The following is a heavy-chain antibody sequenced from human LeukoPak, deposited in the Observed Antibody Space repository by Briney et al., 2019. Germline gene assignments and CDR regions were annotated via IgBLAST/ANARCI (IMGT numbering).Heavy chain of an antibody. CDR1: GYTFTNYG. Sequence: ASVKVSCKASGYTFTNYGITWVRQAAGQGLEWMGWISAYNGNTNYAQKLQGRVTMTTDTSTSTAYMELRSLRSDDTAVYYCARDLNPGSTVTPEYNWFDPWGQGTLVTVSS. D-gene: IGHD4-17*01. CDR2: ISAYNGNT. CDR3: ARDLNPGSTVTPEYNWFDP. V-gene: IGHV1-18*01. J-gene: IGHJ5*02.